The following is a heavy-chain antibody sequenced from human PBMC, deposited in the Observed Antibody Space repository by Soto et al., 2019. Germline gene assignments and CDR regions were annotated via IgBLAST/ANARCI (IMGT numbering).Heavy chain of an antibody. CDR2: INHSGST. D-gene: IGHD2-2*01. CDR3: ARVRYQLPQTISPPSLYYYYYMDV. V-gene: IGHV4-34*01. J-gene: IGHJ6*03. Sequence: SETLSLTCAVYGGSFSGYYWSWIRQPPGKGLEWIGEINHSGSTNYNPSLKSRVTISVDTSKNQFSLKLSSVTAADTAVYYCARVRYQLPQTISPPSLYYYYYMDVWGKGTTVTVSS. CDR1: GGSFSGYY.